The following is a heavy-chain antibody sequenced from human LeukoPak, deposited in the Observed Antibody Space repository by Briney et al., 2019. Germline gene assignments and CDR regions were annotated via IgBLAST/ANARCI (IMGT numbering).Heavy chain of an antibody. V-gene: IGHV4-4*07. CDR1: GGSFSSYY. Sequence: SETLSLTCAVYGGSFSSYYWSWIRQPAGKGLEWIGRIYTSGSTNYNPSLKSRVTMSVDTSKNQFSLKLSSVTAADTAVYYCARDSFPNYYGMDVWGQGTTVTVSS. CDR3: ARDSFPNYYGMDV. J-gene: IGHJ6*02. CDR2: IYTSGST.